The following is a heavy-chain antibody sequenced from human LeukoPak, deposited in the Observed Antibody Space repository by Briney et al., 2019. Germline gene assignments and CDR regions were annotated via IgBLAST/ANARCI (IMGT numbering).Heavy chain of an antibody. CDR3: AREAVTMVRGVIIPLYYFDY. Sequence: GGSLRLSCAASGFTFSDYYMSWIRQAPGKGLEWVSYISSSGSTIYYADSVKGRFTISRGNAKNSLYLQMNSLRAEDTAVYYCAREAVTMVRGVIIPLYYFDYWGQGTLVTVSS. CDR1: GFTFSDYY. D-gene: IGHD3-10*01. CDR2: ISSSGSTI. J-gene: IGHJ4*02. V-gene: IGHV3-11*01.